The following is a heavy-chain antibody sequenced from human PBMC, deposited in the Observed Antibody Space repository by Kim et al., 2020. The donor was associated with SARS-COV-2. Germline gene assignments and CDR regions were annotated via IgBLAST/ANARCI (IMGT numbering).Heavy chain of an antibody. J-gene: IGHJ4*02. V-gene: IGHV3-33*01. Sequence: GGSLRLSCAASGFTFSSYGMHWVRQAPGKGLEWVAVIWYDGSNKYYADSVKGRFTISRDNSKNTLYLQMNSLRAEDTAVYYCARNWGARLPLDYWGQGTLVTVSS. CDR3: ARNWGARLPLDY. D-gene: IGHD3-16*01. CDR2: IWYDGSNK. CDR1: GFTFSSYG.